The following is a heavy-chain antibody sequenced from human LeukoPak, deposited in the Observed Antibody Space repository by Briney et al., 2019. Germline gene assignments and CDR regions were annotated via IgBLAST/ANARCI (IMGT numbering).Heavy chain of an antibody. CDR3: ARYHVDTASPGALD. V-gene: IGHV3-66*01. CDR2: IYSGGST. J-gene: IGHJ4*02. Sequence: GGSLRLSCAASGFTVSSNYMSWVRQAPGKGLEWVSVIYSGGSTYYADSVKGRFTISRDNSKNTLYLQMNSLRAEDTAVYYCARYHVDTASPGALDWGQGTLVTVSS. CDR1: GFTVSSNY. D-gene: IGHD5-18*01.